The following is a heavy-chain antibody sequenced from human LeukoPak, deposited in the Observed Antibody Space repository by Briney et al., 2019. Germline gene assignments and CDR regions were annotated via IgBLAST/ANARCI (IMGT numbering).Heavy chain of an antibody. CDR3: ARPAGTYDYSYGMDV. D-gene: IGHD6-19*01. V-gene: IGHV3-23*01. Sequence: GGSLRLSCAASGFTFSSSAMSWVRQVPGRGLEWVSGISASGGSTYYADSVRGRFTISRDNSKNTLYLQMNSLRAEDTAVYYCARPAGTYDYSYGMDVWGQGTTVTVSS. J-gene: IGHJ6*02. CDR2: ISASGGST. CDR1: GFTFSSSA.